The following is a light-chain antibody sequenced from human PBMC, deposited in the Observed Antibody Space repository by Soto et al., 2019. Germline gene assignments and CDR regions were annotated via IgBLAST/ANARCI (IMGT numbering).Light chain of an antibody. V-gene: IGKV3-15*01. CDR1: QSVSRD. CDR3: QQYNNWPPWT. CDR2: GAS. Sequence: EIVLTQSPATLSVSPGERATLSCRASQSVSRDLAWYQQKPGQAPRLLIYGASTRATAIPARFSGSGSGTEFTLTISSLLSEDFAVYYCQQYNNWPPWTFGQGTKVEIK. J-gene: IGKJ1*01.